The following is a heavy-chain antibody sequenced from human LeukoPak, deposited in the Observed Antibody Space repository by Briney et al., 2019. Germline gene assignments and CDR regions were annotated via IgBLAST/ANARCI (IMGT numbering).Heavy chain of an antibody. CDR3: AKDREAWSSYYFDY. CDR2: ISYDGSNK. J-gene: IGHJ4*02. V-gene: IGHV3-30*18. D-gene: IGHD3-10*01. Sequence: GGSLRLSCAASGFTFSDYYMSWIRQAPGKGLEWVAVISYDGSNKYYADSVKGRFTISRDNSKNTLYLQMNSLRAEDTAVYYCAKDREAWSSYYFDYWGQGPWSPSPQ. CDR1: GFTFSDYY.